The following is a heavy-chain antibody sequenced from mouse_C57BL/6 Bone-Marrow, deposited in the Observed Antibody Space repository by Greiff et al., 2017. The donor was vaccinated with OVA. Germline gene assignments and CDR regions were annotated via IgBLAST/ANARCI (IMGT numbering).Heavy chain of an antibody. Sequence: QVQLKQSGPGLVAPSQSLSITCTVSGFSLTSYAISWVRQPPGKGLEWLGVIWTGGGTNYNSALKSRLSISKDNSKSQVFLKMNSLQTDDTARYYCARVYGSSNYYAMDYWGQGTSVTVSS. CDR3: ARVYGSSNYYAMDY. CDR1: GFSLTSYA. D-gene: IGHD1-1*01. CDR2: IWTGGGT. V-gene: IGHV2-9-1*01. J-gene: IGHJ4*01.